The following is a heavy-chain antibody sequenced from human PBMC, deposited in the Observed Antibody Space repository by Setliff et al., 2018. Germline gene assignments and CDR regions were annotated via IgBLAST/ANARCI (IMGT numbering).Heavy chain of an antibody. CDR1: GFTFSGSA. CDR2: IRSKSDSYAT. Sequence: GGSLRLSCAASGFTFSGSAMYWVRQASGKGLEWVGRIRSKSDSYATIYAASVRGRFTISRDDSKNTAFLQMNSLKTEDTAVYYCAAAPAGSDVFDMWGQGTMVTVSS. J-gene: IGHJ3*02. D-gene: IGHD6-13*01. CDR3: AAAPAGSDVFDM. V-gene: IGHV3-73*01.